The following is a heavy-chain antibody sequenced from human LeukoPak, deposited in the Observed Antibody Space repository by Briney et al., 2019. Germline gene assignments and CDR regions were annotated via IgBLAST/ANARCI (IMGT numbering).Heavy chain of an antibody. J-gene: IGHJ3*02. D-gene: IGHD3-10*01. Sequence: GGSLRLSCAASGFTFSSYGIHWVRLAPGKGLEWVAVISDDGTRKYYADSVQGRFTISRDNSRNTLYLQMNSLRAEDMAVYYCAKDSRRFGELFHHDAFDIWGQGTMVTVSS. CDR2: ISDDGTRK. CDR3: AKDSRRFGELFHHDAFDI. CDR1: GFTFSSYG. V-gene: IGHV3-30*18.